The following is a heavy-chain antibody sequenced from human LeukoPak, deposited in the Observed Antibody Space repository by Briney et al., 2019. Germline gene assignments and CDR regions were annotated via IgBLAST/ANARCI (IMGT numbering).Heavy chain of an antibody. Sequence: ASVKASCKASGYTFTGYYMHWVRQAPGQGLEWMGWINPNSGGTNYAQKFQGRVTMTGVTSISTAYMELSSLRSDDTAVYYCARGGITFGGAYYMDVWGKGTTVTVSS. J-gene: IGHJ6*03. V-gene: IGHV1-2*02. CDR3: ARGGITFGGAYYMDV. CDR2: INPNSGGT. D-gene: IGHD3-16*01. CDR1: GYTFTGYY.